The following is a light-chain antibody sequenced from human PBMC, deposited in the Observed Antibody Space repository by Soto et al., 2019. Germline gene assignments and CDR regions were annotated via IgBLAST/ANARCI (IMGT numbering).Light chain of an antibody. Sequence: EIVMTQSPATLSVSPGERATLSCRASQSVSSNLAWYQQKPGQAPRLLIYGASTRATGIPARFSGSGSGTEFNLTISSLQYEDFAVYYCQQYNNWRTFGQGTKVEIK. V-gene: IGKV3-15*01. CDR2: GAS. CDR3: QQYNNWRT. J-gene: IGKJ1*01. CDR1: QSVSSN.